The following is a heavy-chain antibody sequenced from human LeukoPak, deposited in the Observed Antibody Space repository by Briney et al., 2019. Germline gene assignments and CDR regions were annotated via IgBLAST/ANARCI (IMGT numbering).Heavy chain of an antibody. Sequence: GESLKISCKGSGNSFTSYWIGWVRQMPGKGLEWMGIIYPGDSDTRYSPSFQGQVTVSVDKSISTAYLQWSSLKASDTAMYYCARQKDYSHYFDYWGQGTLVTVSS. CDR1: GNSFTSYW. CDR2: IYPGDSDT. J-gene: IGHJ4*02. CDR3: ARQKDYSHYFDY. D-gene: IGHD4-11*01. V-gene: IGHV5-51*01.